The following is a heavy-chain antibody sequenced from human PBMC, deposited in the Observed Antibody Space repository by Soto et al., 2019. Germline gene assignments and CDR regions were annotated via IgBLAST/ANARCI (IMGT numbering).Heavy chain of an antibody. D-gene: IGHD2-15*01. J-gene: IGHJ4*02. CDR2: INPRDGKT. CDR1: GYPFTSQY. V-gene: IGHV1-46*01. CDR3: ARVGQVVAETVDS. Sequence: QVQLVQSGPEVKKPGAPVKIACKATGYPFTSQYIHWVRHAHGQGFQWMGIINPRDGKTTYAQNFQGTITTTRDTSTITLYLELTSLTSDDTAVYYCARVGQVVAETVDSWRQGTLITVSS.